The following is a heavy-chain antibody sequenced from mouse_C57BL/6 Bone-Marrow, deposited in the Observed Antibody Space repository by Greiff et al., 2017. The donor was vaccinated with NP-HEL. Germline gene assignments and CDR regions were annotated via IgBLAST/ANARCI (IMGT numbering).Heavy chain of an antibody. CDR1: GYTFTSYW. Sequence: QVQLQQPGAELVKPGASVKLSCKASGYTFTSYWMHWVKQRPGQGLEWIGMIHPNSGSTNYNEKFKSKATLTVAKSSSTAYMQLSSLTSEDSAVYYCARVGRLRRRRGFDYWGQGTTLTVSS. V-gene: IGHV1-64*01. D-gene: IGHD2-2*01. CDR3: ARVGRLRRRRGFDY. J-gene: IGHJ2*01. CDR2: IHPNSGST.